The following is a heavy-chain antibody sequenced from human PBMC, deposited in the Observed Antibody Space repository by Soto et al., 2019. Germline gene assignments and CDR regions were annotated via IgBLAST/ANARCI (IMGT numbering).Heavy chain of an antibody. CDR3: ARLGLSSPEIDY. Sequence: SETLSLTCTVSGGSISSSSYYWGWIRQPPGKGLEWIGSIYYRGSTYYNPSLKSRVTISVDTSKTQFSLKLSSVTAADTAVYYCARLGLSSPEIDYWGQGTLVTVSS. CDR1: GGSISSSSYY. D-gene: IGHD6-13*01. V-gene: IGHV4-39*01. J-gene: IGHJ4*02. CDR2: IYYRGST.